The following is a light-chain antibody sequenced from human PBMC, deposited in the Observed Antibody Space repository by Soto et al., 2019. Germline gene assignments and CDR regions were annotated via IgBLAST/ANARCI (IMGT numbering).Light chain of an antibody. CDR2: GAS. V-gene: IGKV3D-15*01. J-gene: IGKJ1*01. CDR3: QQFRDWTWT. CDR1: QSISIN. Sequence: EIVLPHSPGTLSVSPGDRVTLSCRASQSISINLAAYQHKPGQAPRLLIHGASTSATVVTARIRVSGSGTESTLTISSLQSEDFAVYYCQQFRDWTWTFGQGTKVVV.